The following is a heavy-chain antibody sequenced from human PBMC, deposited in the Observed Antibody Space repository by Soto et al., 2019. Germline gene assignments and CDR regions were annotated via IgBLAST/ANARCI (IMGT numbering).Heavy chain of an antibody. CDR1: GFNFGNYD. V-gene: IGHV3-13*01. Sequence: GVLRLSCAASGFNFGNYDMHWVRQAPGKGLEWVSGIGASGDTYYPGSVKGRFTISRDVAKKSLYLQMNSLRAGDTAVYYCARGPEIFPFDYWGQGTLVTVSS. CDR3: ARGPEIFPFDY. J-gene: IGHJ4*02. CDR2: IGASGDT. D-gene: IGHD2-15*01.